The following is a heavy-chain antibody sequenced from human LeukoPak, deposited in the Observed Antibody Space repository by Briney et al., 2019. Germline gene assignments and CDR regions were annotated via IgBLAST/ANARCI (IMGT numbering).Heavy chain of an antibody. J-gene: IGHJ6*03. Sequence: ASVKVSCKASAYTFTGYYIHWVRQAPGQGLEWMGWINPNNGDTKYAQRFQGRITMTRDTSISTAYLELSRLRSDDTALYYCARDYSYDYYYMDVWGKGTPVTVSS. CDR1: AYTFTGYY. V-gene: IGHV1-2*02. CDR2: INPNNGDT. D-gene: IGHD4-11*01. CDR3: ARDYSYDYYYMDV.